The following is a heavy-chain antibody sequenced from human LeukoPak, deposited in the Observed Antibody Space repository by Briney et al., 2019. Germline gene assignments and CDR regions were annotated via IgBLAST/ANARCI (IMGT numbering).Heavy chain of an antibody. CDR2: IYTSGSA. CDR3: ARSVYSRSWYREEGFDY. J-gene: IGHJ4*02. D-gene: IGHD6-13*01. Sequence: SQTLSLTCTVSGGSISSGSYYWSWIRQPAGKGLEWIGRIYTSGSANYNPSLKSRVTISVDTSKNQFSLRLSSVTAADTAVYYCARSVYSRSWYREEGFDYWGQGTLVTVSS. V-gene: IGHV4-61*02. CDR1: GGSISSGSYY.